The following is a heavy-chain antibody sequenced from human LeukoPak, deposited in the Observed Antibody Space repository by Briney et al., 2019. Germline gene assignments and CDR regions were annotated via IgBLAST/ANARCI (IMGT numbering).Heavy chain of an antibody. Sequence: PSETLSLTCTVSGGSMSSSSYYWGWIRQPPGKGLEWIGSIYYSGSTYYNPSLKSRVTISVDTSKNQFSLKLSSVTAADTAVYYCARQGHFGSGSYYWGQGTLVTVSS. CDR1: GGSMSSSSYY. J-gene: IGHJ4*02. V-gene: IGHV4-39*01. D-gene: IGHD3-10*01. CDR3: ARQGHFGSGSYY. CDR2: IYYSGST.